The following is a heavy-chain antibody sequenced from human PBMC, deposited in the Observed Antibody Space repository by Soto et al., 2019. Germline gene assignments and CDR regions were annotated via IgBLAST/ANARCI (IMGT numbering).Heavy chain of an antibody. Sequence: QVQLVRSGAEVKKPGSSVKVSCKASGGTFNSYAISWVRQAPGQGLEWMGGIIPIFGTADYAQKFQGRVTITAVESTSTAYMELSSLRSEDTAVYYCASHYDSGGYYYRGLDYWGQGTLVTVSS. CDR2: IIPIFGTA. V-gene: IGHV1-69*12. CDR3: ASHYDSGGYYYRGLDY. CDR1: GGTFNSYA. D-gene: IGHD3-22*01. J-gene: IGHJ4*02.